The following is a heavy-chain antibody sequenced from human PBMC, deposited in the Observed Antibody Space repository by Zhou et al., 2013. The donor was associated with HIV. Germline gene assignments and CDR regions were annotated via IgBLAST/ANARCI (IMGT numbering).Heavy chain of an antibody. V-gene: IGHV1-18*01. D-gene: IGHD3-22*01. Sequence: QVQLVQSGAEVKKPGASVKVSCKASGYTFTSYGISWVRQAPGQGLEWMGWISAYNGNTNYAQKLQGRVTMTTDTSSNTAYMELRSLRSDDTAVYYCARDLHVWNSGYYYEDDYWGQGTLVTVSS. CDR3: ARDLHVWNSGYYYEDDY. J-gene: IGHJ4*02. CDR1: GYTFTSYG. CDR2: ISAYNGNT.